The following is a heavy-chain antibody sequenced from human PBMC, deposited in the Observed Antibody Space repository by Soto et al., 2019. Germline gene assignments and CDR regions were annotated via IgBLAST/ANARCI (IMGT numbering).Heavy chain of an antibody. CDR2: INPRGGIT. Sequence: GTSVKVSCKTSGYTFTSYYNHWERQAPGQGLEWMGIINPRGGITTYAQKFQGRLTMTGDTSTSTVYMELSSLTSEDTAMYHCASSPAYGSSWYGIPPDLSHGMDVWGQGTTVTVSS. J-gene: IGHJ6*02. CDR3: ASSPAYGSSWYGIPPDLSHGMDV. D-gene: IGHD6-13*01. V-gene: IGHV1-46*01. CDR1: GYTFTSYY.